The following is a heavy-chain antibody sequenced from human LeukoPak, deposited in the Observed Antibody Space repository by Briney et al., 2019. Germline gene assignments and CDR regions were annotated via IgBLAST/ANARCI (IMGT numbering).Heavy chain of an antibody. J-gene: IGHJ4*02. V-gene: IGHV3-23*01. CDR1: GFTLSSYG. CDR2: IIGSSGDT. Sequence: PGGSLRLSCAASGFTLSSYGMHWVRQAPGKGLEWVSLIIGSSGDTFYADSVKGRFTISRDNSKNTLFLQMNSLRAEDTGLYYCAKGAYDYIEMGYIDYWGQGTLVTVSS. CDR3: AKGAYDYIEMGYIDY. D-gene: IGHD5-12*01.